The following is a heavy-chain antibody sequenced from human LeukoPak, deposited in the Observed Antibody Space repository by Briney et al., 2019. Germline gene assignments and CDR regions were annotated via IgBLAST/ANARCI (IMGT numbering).Heavy chain of an antibody. J-gene: IGHJ4*02. D-gene: IGHD5-24*01. V-gene: IGHV1-46*01. Sequence: ASVNVSCTASGYTFTSYYMHWVRQAPGQGFEWMGIINPSSGATTYAQKFQGRVTMTRDTSTTTVYMELTSLTSDDTAVYYCSNTRDGYNGNYFDYWGQGTLVTVSS. CDR3: SNTRDGYNGNYFDY. CDR1: GYTFTSYY. CDR2: INPSSGAT.